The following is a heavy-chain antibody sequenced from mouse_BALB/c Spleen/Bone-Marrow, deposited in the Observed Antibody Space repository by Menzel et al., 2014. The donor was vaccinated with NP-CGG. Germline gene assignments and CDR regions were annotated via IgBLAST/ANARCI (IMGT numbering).Heavy chain of an antibody. CDR3: ARSRTGFAY. V-gene: IGHV1-54*03. J-gene: IGHJ3*01. CDR1: GYAFTNYL. CDR2: INPGSGGT. Sequence: QVQLQQSGAELVRPGTSVKVSCKASGYAFTNYLIEWVKQRPGQGLEWIGVINPGSGGTNYNEKFKGKATLTADKSSSTAYMQLSSLTSDDSAAYFCARSRTGFAYWGQGTLVTVSA.